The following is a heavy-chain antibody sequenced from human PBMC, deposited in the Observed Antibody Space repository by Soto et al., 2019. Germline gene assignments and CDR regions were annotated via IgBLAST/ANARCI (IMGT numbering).Heavy chain of an antibody. CDR1: GGSISSYY. CDR2: IYYSGST. D-gene: IGHD2-2*01. Sequence: SETLSLTCTVSGGSISSYYWSWIRQPPGKGLEWIGYIYYSGSTNYNPSLKSRVTISVDTSKNQFSLKLSSVTAADTAVYYCARDTPGYCSSTSCYVGWFDPWGQGTLVTVSS. J-gene: IGHJ5*02. CDR3: ARDTPGYCSSTSCYVGWFDP. V-gene: IGHV4-59*01.